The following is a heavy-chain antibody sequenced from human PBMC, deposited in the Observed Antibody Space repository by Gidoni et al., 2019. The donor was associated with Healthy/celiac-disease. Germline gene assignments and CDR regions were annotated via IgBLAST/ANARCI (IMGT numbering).Heavy chain of an antibody. CDR1: GFTLDDYA. CDR3: AKASLNYGSGSYEYYFDY. Sequence: EVQLVESGGGLVQPGRSLRLSGAASGFTLDDYAMHWVRQAPGKGLEWVSGISWNSGSIGYADSVKGRFTISRDNAKNSLYLQMNSLRAEDTALYYSAKASLNYGSGSYEYYFDYWGQGTLVTVSS. CDR2: ISWNSGSI. D-gene: IGHD3-10*01. J-gene: IGHJ4*02. V-gene: IGHV3-9*01.